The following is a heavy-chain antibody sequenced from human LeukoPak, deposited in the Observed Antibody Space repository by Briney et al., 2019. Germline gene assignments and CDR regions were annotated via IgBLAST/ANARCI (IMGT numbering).Heavy chain of an antibody. D-gene: IGHD3-22*01. CDR2: IGAYNGNT. V-gene: IGHV1-18*01. J-gene: IGHJ4*02. CDR3: ARDYDSSGYYYEKVSASDY. Sequence: ASGKVCCKAAGYTFTSYGISWVRQAPGPGLEWMGWIGAYNGNTNYSEKLPGRGTMTTNSSTSTDYMEVRRLRSDNTDVYYCARDYDSSGYYYEKVSASDYWGQGTLVTVSS. CDR1: GYTFTSYG.